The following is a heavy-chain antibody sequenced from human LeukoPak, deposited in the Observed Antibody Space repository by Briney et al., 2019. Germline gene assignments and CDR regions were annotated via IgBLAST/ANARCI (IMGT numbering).Heavy chain of an antibody. CDR3: AIPPITMIVVDAFDI. D-gene: IGHD3-22*01. V-gene: IGHV1-46*01. J-gene: IGHJ3*02. CDR1: GYTFTSYY. CDR2: INPSGGST. Sequence: ASVKVSCKASGYTFTSYYMHWVRQAPGQGLEWMGIINPSGGSTSYAQKFQGRVTMTRDKSTSTAYMELSSLRSEDTAVYYCAIPPITMIVVDAFDIWGQGTMVTVSS.